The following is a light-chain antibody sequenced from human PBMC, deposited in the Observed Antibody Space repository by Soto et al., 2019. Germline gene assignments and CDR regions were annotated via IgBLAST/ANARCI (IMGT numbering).Light chain of an antibody. CDR2: LRSDGSH. Sequence: QLVLTQSPSASASLGASVKLTCTLSSGHSSYAIAWHQQQPEKGPRYLMKLRSDGSHSKGDGIPDRFSGSSSGAERYLTISSLQSEDEADYYCQTWDTGARVVFGGGTKLTV. V-gene: IGLV4-69*01. J-gene: IGLJ2*01. CDR3: QTWDTGARVV. CDR1: SGHSSYA.